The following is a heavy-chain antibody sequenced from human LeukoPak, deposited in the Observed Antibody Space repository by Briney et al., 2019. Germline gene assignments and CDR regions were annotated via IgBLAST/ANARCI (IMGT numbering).Heavy chain of an antibody. J-gene: IGHJ5*02. D-gene: IGHD2-2*01. Sequence: ASVKVSCKVSGYTLTELSMHWVRQAPGKGLEWMGGFDPEDGETIYAQKFQGRVTMTEDTSTDTAYMELSSLRSEDTAVYYSAALGYCRSTSCRNWFDPWGQGTLVTVSS. CDR3: AALGYCRSTSCRNWFDP. CDR2: FDPEDGET. V-gene: IGHV1-24*01. CDR1: GYTLTELS.